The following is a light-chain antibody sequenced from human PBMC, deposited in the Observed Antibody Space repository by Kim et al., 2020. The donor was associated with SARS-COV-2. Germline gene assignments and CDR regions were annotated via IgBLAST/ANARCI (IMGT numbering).Light chain of an antibody. CDR3: QYSNNWPPTLT. CDR1: QSVNSY. CDR2: HTS. V-gene: IGKV3-11*01. J-gene: IGKJ4*01. Sequence: DIVLTQSPAILSLSPGETATLSCRASQSVNSYFAWYQQRPGQSPRLLIYHTSTRATGIPARFSGSGSGIDFTLTISSLEADDFAVYYCQYSNNWPPTLTFGGGTKVDIK.